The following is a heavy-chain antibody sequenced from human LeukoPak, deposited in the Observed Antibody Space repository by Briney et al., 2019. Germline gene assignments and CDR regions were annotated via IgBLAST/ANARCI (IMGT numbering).Heavy chain of an antibody. Sequence: SETLSLTCAVYGGSFSGYYWSWIRQPPGKGLEWIGEINHSGSTNHNPSLKSRVTVSVDTFKNQFSLKVSSVTAADTAVYYCARAATGSGWYYWGQGTLVTVSS. CDR2: INHSGST. CDR3: ARAATGSGWYY. CDR1: GGSFSGYY. D-gene: IGHD6-19*01. J-gene: IGHJ4*02. V-gene: IGHV4-34*01.